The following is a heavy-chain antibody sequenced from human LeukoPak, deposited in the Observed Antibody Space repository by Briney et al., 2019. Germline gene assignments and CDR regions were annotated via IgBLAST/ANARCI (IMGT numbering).Heavy chain of an antibody. CDR2: ITNSGNSK. V-gene: IGHV3-48*01. J-gene: IGHJ4*02. D-gene: IGHD2-2*01. CDR1: EFTFSSYS. CDR3: AKDTQLLRFNYFDY. Sequence: GGSLRLSCAASEFTFSSYSMNWVRQAPGKGLEWVSYITNSGNSKSYADSVKGRFTISRDNTKNSLYLQMNSLRAEDTALYYCAKDTQLLRFNYFDYWGQGTLVTVSS.